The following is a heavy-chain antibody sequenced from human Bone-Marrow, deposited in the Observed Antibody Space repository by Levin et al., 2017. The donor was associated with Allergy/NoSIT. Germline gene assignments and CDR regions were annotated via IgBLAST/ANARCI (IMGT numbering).Heavy chain of an antibody. CDR1: NGSFSGFY. CDR3: ARLVGGTVGGYYHFYGMDV. CDR2: INYSGST. Sequence: RPSETLSLTCAVYNGSFSGFYWTWIRQSPGKGLEWIGEINYSGSTNYNPSLKSRVTISVDRSKNQFSLNLSSVTAADTAVYYCARLVGGTVGGYYHFYGMDVWGQGTTVAVSS. D-gene: IGHD1-26*01. J-gene: IGHJ6*02. V-gene: IGHV4-34*01.